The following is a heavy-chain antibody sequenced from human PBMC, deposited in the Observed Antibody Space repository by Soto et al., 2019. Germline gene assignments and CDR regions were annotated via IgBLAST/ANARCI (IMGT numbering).Heavy chain of an antibody. CDR2: IYYSGST. J-gene: IGHJ4*02. CDR3: ARVELGGNSGYYFDY. Sequence: QVQLQESGPGLVKPSQTLSLTCTVSGGSISSGGYYWSWIRQHPGKGLEWIGYIYYSGSTYYNPSLKSRFTISVDTSKNQFSLKLSSVTAADTAVYYCARVELGGNSGYYFDYWGQGTLVTVSS. CDR1: GGSISSGGYY. D-gene: IGHD7-27*01. V-gene: IGHV4-31*03.